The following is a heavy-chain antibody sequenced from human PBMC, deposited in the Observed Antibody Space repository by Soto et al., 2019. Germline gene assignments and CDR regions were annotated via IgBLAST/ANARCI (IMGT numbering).Heavy chain of an antibody. CDR1: GLIFSNYG. J-gene: IGHJ5*02. Sequence: HPGGSLRLSCAASGLIFSNYGMHWVRQAPGKGLEWVALISHDGKNKYYADSVQGRFTISRDNSKNTLYLQMNSLRGDDTAVYYCAKDRPVKARSGSLSSWGQGTLVTVSS. CDR3: AKDRPVKARSGSLSS. V-gene: IGHV3-30*18. CDR2: ISHDGKNK. D-gene: IGHD1-26*01.